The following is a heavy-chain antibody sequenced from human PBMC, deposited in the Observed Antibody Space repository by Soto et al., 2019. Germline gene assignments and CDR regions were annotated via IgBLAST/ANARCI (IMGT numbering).Heavy chain of an antibody. CDR3: VKDQGGYSGYVFDY. CDR2: ISSNGGST. CDR1: GFTFSSYA. Sequence: PGGSLRLSCSASGFTFSSYAMHWVRQAPGKGLEYVSAISSNGGSTYYADSVKGRFTISRDNSKNTLYLQMSSLRAEDTAVYYRVKDQGGYSGYVFDYWGQGTLVTVS. V-gene: IGHV3-64D*06. J-gene: IGHJ4*02. D-gene: IGHD5-12*01.